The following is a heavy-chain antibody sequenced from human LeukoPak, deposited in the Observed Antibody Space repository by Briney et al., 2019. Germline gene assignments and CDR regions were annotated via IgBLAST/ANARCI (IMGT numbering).Heavy chain of an antibody. V-gene: IGHV4-31*03. CDR1: GGSISSGGFY. Sequence: SETLSLTCTVSGGSISSGGFYWSWIRQHPGKGLEWIGYIYYSGSTDYNPSLKSRITISRDTSKNQFSLKLSSVTAADTAVYYCARGRRIAAAPKKSYFDYWGQGTLVTVSS. D-gene: IGHD6-13*01. J-gene: IGHJ4*02. CDR3: ARGRRIAAAPKKSYFDY. CDR2: IYYSGST.